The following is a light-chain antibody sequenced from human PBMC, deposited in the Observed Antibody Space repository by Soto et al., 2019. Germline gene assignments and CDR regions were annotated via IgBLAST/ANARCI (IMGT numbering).Light chain of an antibody. J-gene: IGKJ4*01. CDR1: QSISNY. V-gene: IGKV1-39*01. Sequence: DIQMTQSPSSLSASVGDRVTIACRASQSISNYLNWYQQRPGKAPKLLIYAASSLQSGVPSRFSGSGSGTDFTLTISSLQPEDFATYYCQQGYSFPVTFGGGTKVDIK. CDR2: AAS. CDR3: QQGYSFPVT.